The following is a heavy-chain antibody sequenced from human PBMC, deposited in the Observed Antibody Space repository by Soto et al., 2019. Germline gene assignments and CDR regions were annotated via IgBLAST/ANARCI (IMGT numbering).Heavy chain of an antibody. CDR1: GFTFSSYA. CDR3: AKGDCSGGSCYVIYYYYGMDV. J-gene: IGHJ6*02. Sequence: PRGSLRLSCAASGFTFSSYAMSWVRQAPGKGLEWVSAISGSGGSTYYADSVKGRFTISRDNSKNTLYLQMNSLRAEDTAVYYCAKGDCSGGSCYVIYYYYGMDVWGQGTTVTVSS. CDR2: ISGSGGST. V-gene: IGHV3-23*01. D-gene: IGHD2-15*01.